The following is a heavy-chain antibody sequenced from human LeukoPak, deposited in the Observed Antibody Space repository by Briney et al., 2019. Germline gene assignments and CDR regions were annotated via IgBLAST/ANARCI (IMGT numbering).Heavy chain of an antibody. Sequence: GGSLRLSCAASGFTFDDYAMHWVRQAPGKGLVWVSRIASDGSSTTYADSVKGRFSISRDNAKNTLYLQMNSLRVEDTAVYYCARGRPHGNDYWGQGTLVTVSS. J-gene: IGHJ4*02. V-gene: IGHV3-74*01. CDR2: IASDGSST. CDR3: ARGRPHGNDY. D-gene: IGHD4-23*01. CDR1: GFTFDDYA.